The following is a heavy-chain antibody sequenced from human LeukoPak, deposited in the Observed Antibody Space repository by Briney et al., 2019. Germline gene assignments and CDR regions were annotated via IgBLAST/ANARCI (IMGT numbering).Heavy chain of an antibody. V-gene: IGHV4-4*02. J-gene: IGHJ5*02. CDR2: IYHSGST. Sequence: SETLPLTCAVSGGSISSSNWWSWVRQPPGKGLEWIGEIYHSGSTYYNPSLKSRVTISVDTSKNQFSLKLSSVTAADTAVYYCARLPTLYSSSWYLVSPLQNNWFDPWGQGTLVTVSS. CDR3: ARLPTLYSSSWYLVSPLQNNWFDP. D-gene: IGHD6-13*01. CDR1: GGSISSSNW.